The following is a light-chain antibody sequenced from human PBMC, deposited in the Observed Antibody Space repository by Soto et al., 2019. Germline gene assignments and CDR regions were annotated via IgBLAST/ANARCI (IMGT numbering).Light chain of an antibody. CDR1: QSINNNY. J-gene: IGKJ1*01. CDR3: QPYDASPT. CDR2: GAS. Sequence: EIVLTQSPGTLSLSAGERATLSCRASQSINNNYLAWYQQKPGQPPTVLIYGASSRAPGIPDRFSGSGSGTDFTLTISRLEPEDFALYYWQPYDASPTFGQGTKVEIK. V-gene: IGKV3-20*01.